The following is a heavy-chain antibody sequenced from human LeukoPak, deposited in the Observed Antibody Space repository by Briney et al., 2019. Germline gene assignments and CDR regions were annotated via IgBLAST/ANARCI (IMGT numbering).Heavy chain of an antibody. Sequence: GGSLRLSCAASGFTFSSYSMNWVRQAPGKGLEWVSSISSSSSYIYYADSVKGRFTISRDNAKNSLYLQMNSLRAEDTAVYYCARPTRGVTSEYYYYYYGMDVWGQGTTVTVSS. V-gene: IGHV3-21*01. D-gene: IGHD2-21*02. CDR3: ARPTRGVTSEYYYYYYGMDV. CDR1: GFTFSSYS. J-gene: IGHJ6*02. CDR2: ISSSSSYI.